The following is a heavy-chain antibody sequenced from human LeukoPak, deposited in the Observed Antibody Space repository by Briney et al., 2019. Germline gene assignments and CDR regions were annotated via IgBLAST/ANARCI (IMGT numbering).Heavy chain of an antibody. CDR1: GYTFTSYD. D-gene: IGHD1-14*01. CDR2: MNPNSGNT. J-gene: IGHJ3*02. V-gene: IGHV1-8*03. Sequence: GASVKVSCKASGYTFTSYDINWVRQATGQGLEWMGWMNPNSGNTGYAQKFQGRVTITRNTSISTAYMELSSLRSEDTAVYYCAREQTDNHAFDIWGQGTMVTVSS. CDR3: AREQTDNHAFDI.